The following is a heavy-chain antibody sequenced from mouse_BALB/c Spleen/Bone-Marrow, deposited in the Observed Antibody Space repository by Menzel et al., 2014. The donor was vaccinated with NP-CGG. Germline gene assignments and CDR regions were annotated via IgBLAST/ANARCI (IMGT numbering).Heavy chain of an antibody. CDR2: INPNNGGT. J-gene: IGHJ4*01. Sequence: VQLQQSGPELVKPGASVKISCKTSGYTFAEYTMHWVKQRHGKSLEWIGTINPNNGGTSYNQKFKGKATLTVDKSSSTAYMELRSLTSEGSAVYYCARRIPYGYAMDYWGQGTSVTVSS. V-gene: IGHV1-22*01. D-gene: IGHD2-2*01. CDR1: GYTFAEYT. CDR3: ARRIPYGYAMDY.